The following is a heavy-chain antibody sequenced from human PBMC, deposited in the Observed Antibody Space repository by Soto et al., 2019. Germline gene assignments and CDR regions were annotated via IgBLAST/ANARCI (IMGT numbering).Heavy chain of an antibody. V-gene: IGHV3-30-3*01. CDR3: ASDAFLYSRGAYYDH. J-gene: IGHJ4*02. D-gene: IGHD4-4*01. CDR1: GFTFSTYA. CDR2: ISYTGANQ. Sequence: QVRLVESGGGAVQPGDSLRLSCDASGFTFSTYALHWVRQAPGKGLEWVAFISYTGANQYYADSVKGRFTVSRDNSKNIANLQMTSLNPEESAVYYCASDAFLYSRGAYYDHWGQGTLVTVSS.